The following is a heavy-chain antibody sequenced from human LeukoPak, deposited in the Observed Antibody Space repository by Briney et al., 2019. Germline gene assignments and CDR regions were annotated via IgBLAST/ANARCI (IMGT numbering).Heavy chain of an antibody. V-gene: IGHV1-69-2*01. CDR2: VDPQTGET. CDR3: ATDDYGDYWARF. Sequence: ASVKISCKASGYIFTDYYIHWVQQAPGKGLEYMGRVDPQTGETIYAEKFQGRVTITADTSTDTAYMQLTGLKSEDTAVYFCATDDYGDYWARFWGQGSLVTVSS. CDR1: GYIFTDYY. J-gene: IGHJ4*02. D-gene: IGHD4-17*01.